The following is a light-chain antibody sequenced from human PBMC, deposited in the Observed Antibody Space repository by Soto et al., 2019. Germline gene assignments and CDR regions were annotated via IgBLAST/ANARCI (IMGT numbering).Light chain of an antibody. CDR3: QQYDDYPLT. CDR1: QSIQSW. Sequence: DIQMTQSPSTLSASVGDRVTITCRASQSIQSWLAWYQQKPGTAPKLLIYDASTLESGVTSRFSGSGSGTEFTLTISSLQPDDFATFYCQQYDDYPLTFGGGTKVDIK. CDR2: DAS. V-gene: IGKV1-5*01. J-gene: IGKJ4*01.